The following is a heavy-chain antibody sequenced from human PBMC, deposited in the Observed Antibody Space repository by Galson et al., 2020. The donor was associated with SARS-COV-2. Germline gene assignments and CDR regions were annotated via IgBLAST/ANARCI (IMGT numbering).Heavy chain of an antibody. CDR3: ASLVVPAAIGDWYCDL. D-gene: IGHD2-2*02. CDR1: GGTFSSYA. CDR2: IIPIFGTA. Sequence: SVKVSCKASGGTFSSYAISWVRQAPGQGLEWMGGIIPIFGTANYAQKFQGRVTITADESTSTAYMELSSLRSEDTAVYYCASLVVPAAIGDWYCDLWGRGTLVTVSS. J-gene: IGHJ2*01. V-gene: IGHV1-69*13.